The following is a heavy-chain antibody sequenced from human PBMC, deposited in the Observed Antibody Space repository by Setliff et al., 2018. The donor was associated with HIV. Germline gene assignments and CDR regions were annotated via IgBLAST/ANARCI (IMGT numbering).Heavy chain of an antibody. CDR1: GGSISSYY. CDR3: ARATFGSTSSGINYYMDV. Sequence: PSETLSLTCTVSGGSISSYYWSWIRQPPGKGLEWIGYIYYSGSTNYNPSLKSRVTISIDTSKNQFSLKLNSLTAADTAVYYCARATFGSTSSGINYYMDVWGKGTTVTVSS. D-gene: IGHD3-10*01. CDR2: IYYSGST. J-gene: IGHJ6*03. V-gene: IGHV4-59*01.